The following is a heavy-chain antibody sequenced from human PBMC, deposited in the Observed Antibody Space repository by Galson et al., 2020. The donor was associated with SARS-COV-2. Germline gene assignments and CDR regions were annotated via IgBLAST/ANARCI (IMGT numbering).Heavy chain of an antibody. D-gene: IGHD3-10*01. Sequence: SVKVSCKVSGGTFSSYVIIWVRQAPGQGLEWMGGLIPISGPPSYAQKFQGRVTITADESTNTANMELNSLISDDTAVYYCARTSLWFGELLTPLDDVFDIWGQGTPVTVSS. CDR1: GGTFSSYV. CDR2: LIPISGPP. J-gene: IGHJ3*02. CDR3: ARTSLWFGELLTPLDDVFDI. V-gene: IGHV1-69*13.